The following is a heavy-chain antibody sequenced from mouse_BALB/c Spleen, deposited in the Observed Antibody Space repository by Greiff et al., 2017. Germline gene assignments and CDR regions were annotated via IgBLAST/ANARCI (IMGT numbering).Heavy chain of an antibody. CDR2: ISYSGST. Sequence: EVMLVESGPSLVKPSQTLSLTCSVTGDSITSGYWNWIRKFPGNKLEYMGYISYSGSTYYNPSLKSRISITRDTSKNQYYLQLNSVTTEDTATYYCARLTGTGGYYFDYWGQGTTLTVSS. J-gene: IGHJ2*01. V-gene: IGHV3-8*02. CDR1: GDSITSGY. D-gene: IGHD4-1*01. CDR3: ARLTGTGGYYFDY.